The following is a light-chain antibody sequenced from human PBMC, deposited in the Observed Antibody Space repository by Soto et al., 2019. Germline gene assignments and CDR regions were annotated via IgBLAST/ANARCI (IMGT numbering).Light chain of an antibody. CDR3: QCEDRLHT. Sequence: ARSLTINPGEIVTLSCKASQSVAKDLAWYQHKPGQAPRLLIYGASNRATGIPDRFSGSGSGTDFTLTITIQAPDDLAIYYCQCEDRLHTFGHGTKVDIK. V-gene: IGKV3-20*01. CDR1: QSVAKD. CDR2: GAS. J-gene: IGKJ1*01.